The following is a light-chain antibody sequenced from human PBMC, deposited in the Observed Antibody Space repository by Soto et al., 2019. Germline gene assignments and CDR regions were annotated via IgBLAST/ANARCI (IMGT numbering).Light chain of an antibody. Sequence: QSALTQSPSASGSPGQSVTISCTGTSSDVGNYNYVSWYQQHPGKAPKLMIYEVSKRPSGVPDRFSGSKSGNTASLTVSGLQVEDAADYYCSSYAGSNIWVFGGGTNLTVL. V-gene: IGLV2-8*01. CDR3: SSYAGSNIWV. CDR2: EVS. CDR1: SSDVGNYNY. J-gene: IGLJ3*02.